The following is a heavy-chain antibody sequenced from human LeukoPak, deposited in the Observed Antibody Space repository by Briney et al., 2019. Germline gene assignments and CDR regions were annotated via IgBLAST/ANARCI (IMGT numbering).Heavy chain of an antibody. J-gene: IGHJ4*02. CDR3: ARGPRGYSYAWGY. V-gene: IGHV3-7*05. CDR1: GFTFSDYW. Sequence: PGGSLRLSCAASGFTFSDYWMSWVRQAPGKGLEWVANIKQDGSEKYYVDSVKGRFTISRGNAKNSLYLQMNSLRAEDTAVYYCARGPRGYSYAWGYWGQGTLVTVSS. CDR2: IKQDGSEK. D-gene: IGHD5-18*01.